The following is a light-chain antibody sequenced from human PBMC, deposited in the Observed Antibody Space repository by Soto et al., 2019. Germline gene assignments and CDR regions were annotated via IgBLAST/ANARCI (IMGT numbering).Light chain of an antibody. J-gene: IGKJ1*01. Sequence: EIVLTQSPGTLSLSPGERATLSCRASQSVSSDFVSWYQQKPGQAPRLLIYAASSRASGIPDRFSGSGSETEFTLTISRLEPEDFAVYYCLKYGRSPGWTFGQGTKVEIK. CDR1: QSVSSDF. CDR2: AAS. V-gene: IGKV3-20*01. CDR3: LKYGRSPGWT.